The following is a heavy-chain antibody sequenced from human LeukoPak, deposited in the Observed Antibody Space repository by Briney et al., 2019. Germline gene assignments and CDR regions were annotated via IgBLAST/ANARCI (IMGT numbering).Heavy chain of an antibody. CDR3: ARATNNIVVVVAATFFDY. CDR1: GGSISSYY. V-gene: IGHV4-59*08. Sequence: SETLSLTCTVSGGSISSYYWSWIRQPPGKGLEWIGYIYYSGSTNYNPSLKSRVTISINTSKNQFSLNLTSVTAADTAVYYCARATNNIVVVVAATFFDYWGQGTLVTVSS. D-gene: IGHD2-15*01. J-gene: IGHJ4*02. CDR2: IYYSGST.